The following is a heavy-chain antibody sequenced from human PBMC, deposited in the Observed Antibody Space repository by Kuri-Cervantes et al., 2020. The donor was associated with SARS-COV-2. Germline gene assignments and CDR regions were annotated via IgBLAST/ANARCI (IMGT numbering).Heavy chain of an antibody. Sequence: LSLTCAASGFTFSSYAMHWVRQAPGKGLEWVAVISYDGSNKYYAVSVKGRFTISRDNAKNSLYLQMNSLRAEDTAVYYCASLGAFDIWGQGTMVTVSS. CDR1: GFTFSSYA. CDR2: ISYDGSNK. J-gene: IGHJ3*02. CDR3: ASLGAFDI. V-gene: IGHV3-30*04.